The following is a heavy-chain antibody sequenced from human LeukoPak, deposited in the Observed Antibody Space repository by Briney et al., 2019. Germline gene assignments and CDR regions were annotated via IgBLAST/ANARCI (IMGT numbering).Heavy chain of an antibody. CDR2: ISGSGGST. CDR1: GGSFSGYY. CDR3: APQTDYYDSSGPT. V-gene: IGHV3-23*01. D-gene: IGHD3-22*01. J-gene: IGHJ4*02. Sequence: ETLSLTCAVYGGSFSGYYWSWVRQAPGKGLEWVSAISGSGGSTYYADSVKGRFTISRDNSKNTLYLQMNSLRAEDTAVYYCAPQTDYYDSSGPTGGQGTLVTVSS.